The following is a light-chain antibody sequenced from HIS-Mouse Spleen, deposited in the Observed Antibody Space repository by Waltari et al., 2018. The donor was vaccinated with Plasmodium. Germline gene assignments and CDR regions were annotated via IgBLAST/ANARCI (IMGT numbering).Light chain of an antibody. V-gene: IGLV3-10*01. CDR2: EDS. CDR3: YSTDSSGNHRV. CDR1: ALPNKY. Sequence: SYELTPPPSVSVSPGQTARITCSGAALPNKYAYWYQHKSGQAPVLVIYEDSKRPSGIPERFSGSSSGTMATLTISGAQVEDEADYYCYSTDSSGNHRVFGGGTKLTVL. J-gene: IGLJ3*02.